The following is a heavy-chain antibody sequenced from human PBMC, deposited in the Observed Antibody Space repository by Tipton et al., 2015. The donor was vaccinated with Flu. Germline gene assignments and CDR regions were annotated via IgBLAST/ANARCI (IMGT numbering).Heavy chain of an antibody. V-gene: IGHV4-38-2*01. D-gene: IGHD3-10*02. CDR3: ARLSYYDVDLKNFCFDY. J-gene: IGHJ4*02. Sequence: GLVKPSETLSLTCAVSGYSISSGYYWGWIRQPPGKGLEWIGYIYYSGSTNYNPSLKSRVTISVDTSKSHFSLKLRSVTAADTAVYYCARLSYYDVDLKNFCFDYWGQGALVTVSS. CDR2: IYYSGST. CDR1: GYSISSGYY.